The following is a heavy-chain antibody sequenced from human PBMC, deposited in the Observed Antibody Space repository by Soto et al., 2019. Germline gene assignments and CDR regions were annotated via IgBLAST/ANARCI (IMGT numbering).Heavy chain of an antibody. CDR3: EREGFPMIGGYGMDV. D-gene: IGHD3-10*02. Sequence: GGSLRLSCAASGFTLSHYWLHWVRQAPGKGLEWVSRINTDGSGIRHADSVKGRFTISRDNAKNTVDLQMSSLRADDTAVYYCEREGFPMIGGYGMDVWGTGTTVTVSS. V-gene: IGHV3-74*01. CDR1: GFTLSHYW. J-gene: IGHJ6*04. CDR2: INTDGSGI.